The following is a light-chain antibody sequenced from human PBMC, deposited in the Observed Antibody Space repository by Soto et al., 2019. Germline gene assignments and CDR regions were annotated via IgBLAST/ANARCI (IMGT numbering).Light chain of an antibody. CDR1: SSDVGGYNY. Sequence: QSALTQPASVSGSPGQSITISCTGTSSDVGGYNYVSWYQQHPGKAPKLMIYDVSNRPSGVSNRFSGSKSGNTASLTISXXXXXXEADYYCSSYTSSITLVFGGGTKLTVL. CDR3: SSYTSSITLV. J-gene: IGLJ2*01. V-gene: IGLV2-14*01. CDR2: DVS.